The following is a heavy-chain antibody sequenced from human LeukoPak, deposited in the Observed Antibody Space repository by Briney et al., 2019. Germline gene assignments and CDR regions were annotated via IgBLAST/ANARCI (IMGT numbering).Heavy chain of an antibody. D-gene: IGHD5-12*01. Sequence: ASVKVSCKVSGYTLTELSMHWVRQAPGKGLEWMGGFDPEDGETIYAQKFQGRVTMTEDTSTDTAYMELSSLRSEDTAVYYCATRKVATNWFDLWGQGTLVTVSS. CDR1: GYTLTELS. V-gene: IGHV1-24*01. CDR2: FDPEDGET. J-gene: IGHJ5*02. CDR3: ATRKVATNWFDL.